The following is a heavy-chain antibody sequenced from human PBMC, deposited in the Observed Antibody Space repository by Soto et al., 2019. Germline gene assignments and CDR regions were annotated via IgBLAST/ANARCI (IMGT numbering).Heavy chain of an antibody. CDR3: ASYHYYDFRIGSRHYMDV. CDR2: INHSGST. Sequence: QVHLEQWGAGLLKPSETLSLTCAVYGGSLSGYFWSWVRQPPGKGLEWIGEINHSGSTNYNPSLKSRVTISADTSKHQFSLRLSSVTAADSGIYYCASYHYYDFRIGSRHYMDVWGRGTTVTVSS. D-gene: IGHD3-3*01. CDR1: GGSLSGYF. V-gene: IGHV4-34*01. J-gene: IGHJ6*03.